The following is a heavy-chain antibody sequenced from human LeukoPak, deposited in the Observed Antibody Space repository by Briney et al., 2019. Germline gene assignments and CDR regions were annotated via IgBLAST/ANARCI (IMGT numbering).Heavy chain of an antibody. CDR1: GFTFSSYW. CDR3: ASLVVVTAQDY. D-gene: IGHD2-21*02. J-gene: IGHJ4*02. V-gene: IGHV3-74*01. CDR2: INSDGSST. Sequence: GGSLRLSCAASGFTFSSYWMHWVRQAPGKGLVWVSRINSDGSSTSHADSVKGRFTISRDNAKNTLYLQMNSLRAEDTAVYYCASLVVVTAQDYWGQGTLVTVSS.